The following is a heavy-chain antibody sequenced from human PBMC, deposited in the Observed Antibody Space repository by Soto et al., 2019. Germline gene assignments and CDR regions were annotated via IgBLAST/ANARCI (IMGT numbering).Heavy chain of an antibody. V-gene: IGHV1-18*01. CDR3: ARNPSITTSYYYYCYLKDV. Sequence: ASVKVSCKASGYTFTRYGISWVRQAPGQGLEWMGRISAYNGNTNYPQKFQGRVTMTTDTSTSTAYMELTSLRSDDTAVYYCARNPSITTSYYYYCYLKDVWGKGTTVTVSS. CDR1: GYTFTRYG. J-gene: IGHJ6*03. D-gene: IGHD3-3*01. CDR2: ISAYNGNT.